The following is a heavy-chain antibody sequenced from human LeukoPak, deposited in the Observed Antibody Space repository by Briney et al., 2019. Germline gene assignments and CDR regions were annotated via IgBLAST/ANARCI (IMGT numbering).Heavy chain of an antibody. CDR2: IYYSGST. V-gene: IGHV4-39*01. CDR1: GVSISSSSYY. CDR3: AIRGGVDSGYYPY. Sequence: SETLSLTCTVSGVSISSSSYYWGWIRQPPGKGLEWIGSIYYSGSTYYNPSLKSRVTISVDTSKNQFSLKLSSVTAADTAVYYCAIRGGVDSGYYPYWGQGTLVTVSS. J-gene: IGHJ4*02. D-gene: IGHD3-22*01.